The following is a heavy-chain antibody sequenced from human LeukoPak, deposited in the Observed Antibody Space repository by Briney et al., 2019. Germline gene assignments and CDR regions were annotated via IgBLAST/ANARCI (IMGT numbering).Heavy chain of an antibody. Sequence: GESLKISCKGSGYSFTSYWIGWVRQMPGKGLEWMGIIYPGDSDTRYSPSFQGQVTISADKSISTAYLQWSSLTASDTAMYYCARPRGFVESTEYFDYCGQGTLVTVSS. D-gene: IGHD3-10*01. J-gene: IGHJ4*02. CDR2: IYPGDSDT. CDR3: ARPRGFVESTEYFDY. CDR1: GYSFTSYW. V-gene: IGHV5-51*01.